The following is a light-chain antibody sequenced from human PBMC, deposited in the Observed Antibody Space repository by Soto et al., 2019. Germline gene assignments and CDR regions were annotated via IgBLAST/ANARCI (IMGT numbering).Light chain of an antibody. V-gene: IGKV1-5*03. Sequence: DIQMTQSPSTVSASVKDSVTITCRASQSIANWLAWYQQKPGKAPKLLIYQASILESGVPSRFSGSGSGTEFTLTISSLQPDDFPTYFCQQYDSYPWTFGQGTKVEIK. CDR3: QQYDSYPWT. CDR1: QSIANW. J-gene: IGKJ1*01. CDR2: QAS.